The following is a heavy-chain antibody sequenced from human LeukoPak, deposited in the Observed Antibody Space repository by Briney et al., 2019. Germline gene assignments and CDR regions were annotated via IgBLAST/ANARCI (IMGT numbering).Heavy chain of an antibody. CDR3: ARIVGAPNWFDP. CDR1: GGSISSSSYY. J-gene: IGHJ5*02. V-gene: IGHV4-39*07. Sequence: PSETLSLTCTVSGGSISSSSYYWGWIRQPPGKGLEWIGSIYYSGSTYYNPSLKSRVTISVDTSKNQFSLKLSSVTAADTAVYYSARIVGAPNWFDPWGQGTLVTVSS. CDR2: IYYSGST. D-gene: IGHD1-26*01.